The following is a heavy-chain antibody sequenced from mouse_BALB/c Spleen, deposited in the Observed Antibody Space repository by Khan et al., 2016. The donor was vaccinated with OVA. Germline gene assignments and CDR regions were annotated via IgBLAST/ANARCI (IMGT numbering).Heavy chain of an antibody. Sequence: QIQLVQSGPELKKPGETVKISCKASGYTFTNFGMNWVKQAPGKALKWMGWINTSTGEPTYADDFKGRFAFSLETSASTAYLQINNLKTEDMATYCCARGLNYYGSWFAYWGQGTLVTVSA. J-gene: IGHJ3*01. D-gene: IGHD1-1*01. CDR1: GYTFTNFG. CDR2: INTSTGEP. CDR3: ARGLNYYGSWFAY. V-gene: IGHV9-1*02.